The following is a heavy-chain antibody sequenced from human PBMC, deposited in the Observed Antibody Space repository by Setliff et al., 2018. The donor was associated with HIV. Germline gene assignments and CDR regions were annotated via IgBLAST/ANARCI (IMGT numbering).Heavy chain of an antibody. J-gene: IGHJ3*02. Sequence: GGSLRLSCAASGFTFSSYSMNWVRQAPGKGLEWVSSISSSSSYIYYADSVKGRFTISRDNAKSSLYLQMNSLRVEDTAVYYCARDQLWSKATLDIWGQGAMVTVSS. CDR2: ISSSSSYI. CDR1: GFTFSSYS. CDR3: ARDQLWSKATLDI. V-gene: IGHV3-21*01. D-gene: IGHD5-18*01.